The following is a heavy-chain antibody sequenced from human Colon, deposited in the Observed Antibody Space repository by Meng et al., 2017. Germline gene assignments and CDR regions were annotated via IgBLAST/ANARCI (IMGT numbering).Heavy chain of an antibody. CDR2: IYDNGYT. D-gene: IGHD3-16*01. J-gene: IGHJ4*02. CDR1: GASVTTTLSS. Sequence: QLQLQESGSRLVKPSQTRSLTCAVPGASVTTTLSSWSWIRQSPGKGLEWIGNIYDNGYTYYSPSLRSRVTISVDRSNNQFSLNLNSVTAADTAVYFCARGYRGSTYFAYWGQGILVTVSS. CDR3: ARGYRGSTYFAY. V-gene: IGHV4-30-2*06.